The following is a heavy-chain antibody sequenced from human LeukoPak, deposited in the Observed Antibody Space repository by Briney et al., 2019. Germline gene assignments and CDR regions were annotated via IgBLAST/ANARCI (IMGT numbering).Heavy chain of an antibody. D-gene: IGHD1-26*01. V-gene: IGHV3-23*01. Sequence: EGSLRLSCAASGFTFSSSAMSWVRQAPGKGLEWVSAISGSGDSTYYADSVKGRFTISRDNSKNTLYLQMNSLRAEDTAVYYCAKVGGSYHFAYWGQGTLVIVSS. CDR3: AKVGGSYHFAY. J-gene: IGHJ4*02. CDR1: GFTFSSSA. CDR2: ISGSGDST.